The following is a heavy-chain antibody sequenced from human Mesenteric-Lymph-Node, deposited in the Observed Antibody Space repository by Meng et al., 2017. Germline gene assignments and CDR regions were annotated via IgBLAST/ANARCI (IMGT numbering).Heavy chain of an antibody. CDR2: VNPNSATT. CDR3: ARGPTMSGPTLGRFDP. J-gene: IGHJ5*02. CDR1: AYTFTGYY. V-gene: IGHV1-2*02. Sequence: ASVKVSCKASAYTFTGYYVHWVRQAPGQGLEWMGWVNPNSATTDYAQKFQGRVTMTRDTSISTAYMELSSLTSDDTAVYYCARGPTMSGPTLGRFDPWGQGTLVTVSS. D-gene: IGHD5-12*01.